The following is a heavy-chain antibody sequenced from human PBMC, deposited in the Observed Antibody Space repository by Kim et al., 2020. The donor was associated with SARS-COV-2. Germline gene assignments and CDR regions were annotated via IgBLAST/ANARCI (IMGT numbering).Heavy chain of an antibody. D-gene: IGHD2-2*01. J-gene: IGHJ6*02. V-gene: IGHV3-30*18. CDR2: ISYDGSNK. CDR1: GFTFSSYG. Sequence: GRSLRLSCAASGFTFSSYGMHWVRQAPGKGLEWVAVISYDGSNKYYADSVKGRFTISRDNSKNTLYLQMNSRRAEDTAVYYCAKDLGVVVVPARYYYYGMDVWGQGTTVTVS. CDR3: AKDLGVVVVPARYYYYGMDV.